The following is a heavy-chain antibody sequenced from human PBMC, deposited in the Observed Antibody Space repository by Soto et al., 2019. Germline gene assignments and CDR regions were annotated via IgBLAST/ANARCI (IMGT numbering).Heavy chain of an antibody. CDR2: IYYRGST. D-gene: IGHD4-17*01. Sequence: SETLSLTXIVSGDSVSSGTFYWSWIRQPPGKGLEWIGYIYYRGSTNYNPSLKSRVTISIDTSRNQFSLKLSSVTAADTALYYCARGLDYVGFDYWGQGTLVTVSS. V-gene: IGHV4-61*01. CDR3: ARGLDYVGFDY. J-gene: IGHJ4*02. CDR1: GDSVSSGTFY.